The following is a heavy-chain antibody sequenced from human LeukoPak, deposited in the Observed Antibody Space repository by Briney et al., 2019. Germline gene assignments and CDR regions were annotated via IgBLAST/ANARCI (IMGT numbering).Heavy chain of an antibody. J-gene: IGHJ5*02. CDR1: GYTFTSYD. Sequence: ASVKVSCKASGYTFTSYDINWVRQATGQGLEWMGWMNPNSGNTGYAQKFQGRVTITRNTSISTAYMELSSLRSEDTAVYYCATAYWPFRVVITDNWFDPWGQGTLVTVSS. V-gene: IGHV1-8*03. CDR2: MNPNSGNT. CDR3: ATAYWPFRVVITDNWFDP. D-gene: IGHD3-3*01.